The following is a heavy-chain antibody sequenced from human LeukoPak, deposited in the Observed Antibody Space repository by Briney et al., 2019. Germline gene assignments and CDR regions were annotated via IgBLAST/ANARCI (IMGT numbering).Heavy chain of an antibody. CDR3: ARTHTIFGVVPHNNWFDP. CDR1: GYTFTRYA. D-gene: IGHD3-3*01. CDR2: INAGNGNT. V-gene: IGHV1-3*01. J-gene: IGHJ5*02. Sequence: ASVKVSCKASGYTFTRYAMHWVRQAPGQRLEWMGWINAGNGNTKYLQKFQGRVTITRDTSASTAYMELSRLRSDDTAVYYCARTHTIFGVVPHNNWFDPWGQGTLVTVSS.